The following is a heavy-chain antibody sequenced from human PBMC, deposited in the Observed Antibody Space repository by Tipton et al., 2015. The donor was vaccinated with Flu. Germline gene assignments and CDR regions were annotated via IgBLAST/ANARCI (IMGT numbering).Heavy chain of an antibody. D-gene: IGHD4-17*01. V-gene: IGHV4-38-2*02. CDR3: ARVGAHDYGDYHYDY. Sequence: TLSLTCTVSGYSISSGYYWGWIRQPPGKGLEWIGGIYHSGSTYYNPSLKSRVTISVDTSKNQFSLKLSWVTAADTAVYYCARVGAHDYGDYHYDYWGQGTRVTVSP. CDR1: GYSISSGYY. CDR2: IYHSGST. J-gene: IGHJ4*02.